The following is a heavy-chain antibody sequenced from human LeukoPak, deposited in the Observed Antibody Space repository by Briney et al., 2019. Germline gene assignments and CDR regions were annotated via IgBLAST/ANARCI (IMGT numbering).Heavy chain of an antibody. Sequence: PGGPPRLCCAASGFTFSSYSKNGVRRAPGRGGEGVSSISNSSSYIYYADSVKGRFTISRDNPKNSLYLQMNSLRAEDTAVYYCARGSRYSIVWGQGTLVTVSS. CDR2: ISNSSSYI. D-gene: IGHD6-13*01. CDR1: GFTFSSYS. J-gene: IGHJ4*02. V-gene: IGHV3-21*01. CDR3: ARGSRYSIV.